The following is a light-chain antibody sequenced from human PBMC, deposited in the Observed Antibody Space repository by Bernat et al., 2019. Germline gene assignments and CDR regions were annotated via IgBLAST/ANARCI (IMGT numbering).Light chain of an antibody. CDR2: DVN. CDR1: SSDVGGYNF. J-gene: IGLJ3*02. V-gene: IGLV2-11*01. CDR3: CSYAGNSAWV. Sequence: QSALTQPRSVSGSPGQSFTISCTGTSSDVGGYNFVSWYQQHPGKAPKLMIYDVNKRPSGIPDRFSGSKSGNTASLTISGHQAEDEADYYCCSYAGNSAWVFGGGTKVTVL.